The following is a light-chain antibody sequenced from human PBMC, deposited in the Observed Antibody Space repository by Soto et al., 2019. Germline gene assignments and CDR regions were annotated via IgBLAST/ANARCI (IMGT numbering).Light chain of an antibody. CDR2: GAS. Sequence: DIQMTQSPASLSASVGDRVTITCRASESISTWLAWYQQKPGKAPKLLIYGASSLESEVPPRFSGDGSGTEFTLTISSLQRDDFGMYYCQQYSRLWSLGQGTKVDIK. J-gene: IGKJ1*01. V-gene: IGKV1-5*03. CDR3: QQYSRLWS. CDR1: ESISTW.